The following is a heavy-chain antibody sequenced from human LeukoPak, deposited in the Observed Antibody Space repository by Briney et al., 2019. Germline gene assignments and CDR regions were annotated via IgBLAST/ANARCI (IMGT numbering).Heavy chain of an antibody. CDR2: SNPSGGRT. J-gene: IGHJ4*02. CDR3: TRELGGSYFDY. V-gene: IGHV1-46*01. Sequence: ASVKVSCKASGYTFTNYYMHWVRQAPGQGLEWVGVSNPSGGRTTYVQKFQGRVTMTRDTSTSTVYMELSSLRSEDTAVYYCTRELGGSYFDYWGQGTLVTVSS. CDR1: GYTFTNYY. D-gene: IGHD1-26*01.